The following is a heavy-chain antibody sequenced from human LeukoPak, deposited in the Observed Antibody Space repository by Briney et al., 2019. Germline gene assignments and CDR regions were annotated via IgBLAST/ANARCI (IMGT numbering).Heavy chain of an antibody. D-gene: IGHD3-22*01. J-gene: IGHJ4*02. V-gene: IGHV4-39*07. CDR3: ARGFRVDYYDSSGYFDY. Sequence: SETLSLTCTVSGGSISSGSYYWSWIRQPPGKGLEWIGEINHSGSANYNPSLKSRVTISVDTSKNQFSLKLSSVTAADTAVYYCARGFRVDYYDSSGYFDYWGQGTLVTVSS. CDR1: GGSISSGSYY. CDR2: INHSGSA.